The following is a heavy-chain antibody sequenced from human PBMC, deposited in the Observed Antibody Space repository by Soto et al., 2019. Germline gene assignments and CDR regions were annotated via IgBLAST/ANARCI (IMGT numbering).Heavy chain of an antibody. CDR1: GGSISSYY. Sequence: QVQLQESGPGLVKPSETLSLTCTVSGGSISSYYWSWIRQPPGKGLEWIGHICYSGSTNYNPSLKSRVTISVDTSKHQFSLKLSSVTAADTAVYYCARRMAAVNWFDPWGQGTLVTVSA. CDR2: ICYSGST. V-gene: IGHV4-59*01. CDR3: ARRMAAVNWFDP. J-gene: IGHJ5*02. D-gene: IGHD2-15*01.